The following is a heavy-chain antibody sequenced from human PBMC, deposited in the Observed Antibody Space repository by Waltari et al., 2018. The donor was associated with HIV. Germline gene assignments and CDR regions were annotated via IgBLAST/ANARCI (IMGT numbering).Heavy chain of an antibody. V-gene: IGHV3-30*04. CDR1: GFTFSSYA. Sequence: QVQLVESGGGVVQPGRSLRLSCAASGFTFSSYAMHWVRPAPGKGLEWVAIISYDGSDKYYADSVKGRFTISRDNSKNTLYLQMNSLRAEDTAVYYCAREGRFLKPFDCWGQGTLVTVSS. CDR2: ISYDGSDK. D-gene: IGHD3-3*01. J-gene: IGHJ4*02. CDR3: AREGRFLKPFDC.